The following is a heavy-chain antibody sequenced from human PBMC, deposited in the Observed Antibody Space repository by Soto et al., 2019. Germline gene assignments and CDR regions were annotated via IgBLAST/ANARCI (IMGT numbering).Heavy chain of an antibody. Sequence: QVQLQASGPGLVKPSETLSLTCTVSGGSVSSGSYYWGWIRQPPGKGLEWFGYFYYSGSTNYNPSLKSRVTVSVDTTKNQFSLNLSSVTAADTAVYYCALTSARVRGVIGWGQGTLVTVSS. V-gene: IGHV4-61*01. CDR2: FYYSGST. CDR3: ALTSARVRGVIG. J-gene: IGHJ4*02. CDR1: GGSVSSGSYY. D-gene: IGHD3-10*01.